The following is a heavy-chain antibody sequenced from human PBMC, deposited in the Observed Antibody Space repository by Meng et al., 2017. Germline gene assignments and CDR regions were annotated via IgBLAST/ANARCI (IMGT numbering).Heavy chain of an antibody. D-gene: IGHD6-13*01. CDR2: ISGSGGST. V-gene: IGHV3-23*01. CDR1: GFTFSSYA. Sequence: GESLKISCAASGFTFSSYAMSWVRQAPGKGLEWVSAISGSGGSTYYADSVKGRFTISRDNSKNTLYLQMNGLRAEDTAVYYCASPYSSKDVWGQGTTVTVSS. J-gene: IGHJ6*02. CDR3: ASPYSSKDV.